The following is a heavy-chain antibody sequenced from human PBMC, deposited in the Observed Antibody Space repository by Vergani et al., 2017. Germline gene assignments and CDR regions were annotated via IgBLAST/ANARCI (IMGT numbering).Heavy chain of an antibody. Sequence: EVQLLESGGGLVKPGGSLRLSCAASGFTFSTYRMNWVRQAPGKGLEWVSPISSSSSYKYYADSVKGRFTISRDNAKNSLYLQMNSLRAEDTAVYYCARDLLSIAFDYWGQGTLVTVSS. CDR2: ISSSSSYK. V-gene: IGHV3-21*01. CDR3: ARDLLSIAFDY. J-gene: IGHJ4*02. CDR1: GFTFSTYR. D-gene: IGHD6-6*01.